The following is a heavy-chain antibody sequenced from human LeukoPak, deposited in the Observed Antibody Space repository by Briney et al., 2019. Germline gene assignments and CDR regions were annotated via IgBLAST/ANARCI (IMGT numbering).Heavy chain of an antibody. D-gene: IGHD2-2*01. J-gene: IGHJ6*02. Sequence: SVKVSCKASGGTFSSYAISWVRQAPGQGLEWMGGIIPIFGTANYAQKFQGRVTITADESTSTAYMELSSLRSEDTAVYYCARDCSSTSCYPSYYGMDVWGQGTTVTVSS. V-gene: IGHV1-69*13. CDR2: IIPIFGTA. CDR3: ARDCSSTSCYPSYYGMDV. CDR1: GGTFSSYA.